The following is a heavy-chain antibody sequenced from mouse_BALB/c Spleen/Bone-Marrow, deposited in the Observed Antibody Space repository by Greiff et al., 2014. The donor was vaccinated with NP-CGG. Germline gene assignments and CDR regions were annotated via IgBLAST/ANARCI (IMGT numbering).Heavy chain of an antibody. J-gene: IGHJ3*01. D-gene: IGHD3-3*01. CDR3: TRYDLTTRAFAY. Sequence: QVQLQQPGAVLVRPGASVKLSCKASGYSFTSYWMNWVKQRPGQGLEWIGMIHLSDSESRLNQKFKDKATLTVDKSSSTAYMRLSSPTSEDSAVYYCTRYDLTTRAFAYWGQGTLVTVSA. CDR1: GYSFTSYW. CDR2: IHLSDSES. V-gene: IGHV1-61*01.